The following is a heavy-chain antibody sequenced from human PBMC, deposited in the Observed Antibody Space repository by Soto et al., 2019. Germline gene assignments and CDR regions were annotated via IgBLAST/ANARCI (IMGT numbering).Heavy chain of an antibody. CDR3: ARPEGGYGSGYSWFDP. CDR2: IHHTGST. Sequence: SETLSLTCSVSGRSISEINSYWGWIRQTPGEGLEWIGTIHHTGSTYYNPSLKSRVIISLDTSKNQFSLKLSSVTAADTALYYCARPEGGYGSGYSWFDPWGQGTQVTVSS. D-gene: IGHD5-12*01. V-gene: IGHV4-39*01. CDR1: GRSISEINSY. J-gene: IGHJ5*02.